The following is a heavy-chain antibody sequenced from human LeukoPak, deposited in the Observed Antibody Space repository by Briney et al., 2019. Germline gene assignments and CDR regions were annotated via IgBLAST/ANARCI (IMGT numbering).Heavy chain of an antibody. CDR1: GYTFSGYY. CDR3: ARSTDYYDSSGYYYMDV. Sequence: GASVKVSCKASGYTFSGYYLHWVRQAPGQGLEWMGWISAYNGNTNYAQKLQGRVTTSTDTSTSTAYIELRSLRSDDTAVYYCARSTDYYDSSGYYYMDVWGKGTTVTVSS. D-gene: IGHD3-22*01. J-gene: IGHJ6*03. V-gene: IGHV1-18*04. CDR2: ISAYNGNT.